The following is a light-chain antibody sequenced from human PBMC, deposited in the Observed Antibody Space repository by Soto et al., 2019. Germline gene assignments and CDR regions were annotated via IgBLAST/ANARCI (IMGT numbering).Light chain of an antibody. J-gene: IGKJ1*01. CDR2: AAS. Sequence: IQVPAAPSATKRERVNNNCRASQGISSYLAWYQQKPGKAPKLLIYAASTLQSGVPSRFSGSGSGTDFTLTISCLQSEDFATYYCQQYYSYPRTFGQGTKVDIK. CDR3: QQYYSYPRT. V-gene: IGKV1-8*01. CDR1: QGISSY.